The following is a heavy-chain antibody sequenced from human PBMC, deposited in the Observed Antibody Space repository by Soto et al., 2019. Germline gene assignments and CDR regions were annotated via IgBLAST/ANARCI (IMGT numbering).Heavy chain of an antibody. J-gene: IGHJ5*02. CDR2: INPDDGNT. V-gene: IGHV1-3*01. D-gene: IGHD4-17*01. CDR3: AKDNPGRYGDYESTWFEP. CDR1: GYTLARYT. Sequence: ASVEVSCKASGYTLARYTRNWVRQATGQRLEWMGWINPDDGNTKSSQKFQDRVIITRDTSASTAYMDLSSLKPEDTAFYFCAKDNPGRYGDYESTWFEPWGQGTLVTVSS.